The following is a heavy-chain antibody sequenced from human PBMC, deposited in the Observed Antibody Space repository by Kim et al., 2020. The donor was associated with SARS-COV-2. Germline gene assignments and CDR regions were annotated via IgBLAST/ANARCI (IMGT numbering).Heavy chain of an antibody. Sequence: QKFQGRVTITRDPSASTAYMELSSLRSEDTAVYYCAREKWFGELTWGMDVWGQGTTVTVSS. J-gene: IGHJ6*02. V-gene: IGHV1-3*01. CDR3: AREKWFGELTWGMDV. D-gene: IGHD3-10*01.